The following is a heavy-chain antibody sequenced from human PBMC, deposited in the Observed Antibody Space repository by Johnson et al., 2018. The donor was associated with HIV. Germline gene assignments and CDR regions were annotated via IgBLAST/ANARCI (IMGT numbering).Heavy chain of an antibody. Sequence: QVQLVESGGGLIQPGGSLRLSCAASGFTVSSNYMSWVRQAPGKGLEWVAVISYDGSNKYYADSVKGRFTISRDNSKNTLYLQMNSLRAEDTAVYYCARDALLRFLEWFIWGQGTMVTVSS. D-gene: IGHD3-3*01. CDR1: GFTVSSNY. J-gene: IGHJ3*02. CDR2: ISYDGSNK. CDR3: ARDALLRFLEWFI. V-gene: IGHV3-30-3*01.